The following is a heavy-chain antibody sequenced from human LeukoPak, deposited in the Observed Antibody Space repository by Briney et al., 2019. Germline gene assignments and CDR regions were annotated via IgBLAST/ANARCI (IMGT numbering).Heavy chain of an antibody. CDR3: ARGGGITMIVVVTAPFDY. CDR1: GGSFSVYY. Sequence: SETLSLTCAVYGGSFSVYYWSWIRQPPGKGLEWIGEINHSGSTNYNPYLKSRVTISVDTSKNQFSLKLSSVTAADTAVYYCARGGGITMIVVVTAPFDYWGQGTLVTVSS. J-gene: IGHJ4*02. CDR2: INHSGST. D-gene: IGHD3-22*01. V-gene: IGHV4-34*01.